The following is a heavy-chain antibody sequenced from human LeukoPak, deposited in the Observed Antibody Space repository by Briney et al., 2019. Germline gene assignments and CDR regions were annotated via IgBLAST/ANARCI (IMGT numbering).Heavy chain of an antibody. V-gene: IGHV4-59*08. CDR2: IYYTGAT. Sequence: SETLSLTCTVSGGSIGSNYWTWIRQPPGKGLEYIGYIYYTGATNYNPSLKSRVTISVDTSKNQFSLKMTSVTAADTAVYYCASIAAARPYYYYGMDVWGQGTTVTVSS. CDR3: ASIAAARPYYYYGMDV. CDR1: GGSIGSNY. J-gene: IGHJ6*02. D-gene: IGHD6-13*01.